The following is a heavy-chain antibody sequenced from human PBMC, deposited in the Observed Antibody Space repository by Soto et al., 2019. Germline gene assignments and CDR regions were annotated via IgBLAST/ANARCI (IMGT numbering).Heavy chain of an antibody. CDR1: GFTFSSYA. CDR2: ISGKSGYI. V-gene: IGHV3-21*01. J-gene: IGHJ4*02. D-gene: IGHD3-3*01. CDR3: ARDRDKNTEHDFWVTYFRKPFDY. Sequence: PGGSLRLSCAASGFTFSSYAMNWVRQAPGKGPEWVASISGKSGYIHYAESLKGRFVISRDNAKNSLFLQMNSLRAEETALYYCARDRDKNTEHDFWVTYFRKPFDYWGQGA.